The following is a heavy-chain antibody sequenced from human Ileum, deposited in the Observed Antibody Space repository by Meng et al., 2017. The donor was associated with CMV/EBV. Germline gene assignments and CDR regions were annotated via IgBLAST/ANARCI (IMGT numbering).Heavy chain of an antibody. D-gene: IGHD6-13*01. J-gene: IGHJ5*01. CDR1: CYLVSSNQ. Sequence: SCVASCYLVSSNQMPGDRLACVKGMDSVSIIQCGAATYYADFVKGRVTIYRDNSKNTLYLQMNSPRAEDTAVYYCARDGYSSSWFVTWGHGTLVTVSS. CDR2: IQCGAAT. CDR3: ARDGYSSSWFVT. V-gene: IGHV3-53*01.